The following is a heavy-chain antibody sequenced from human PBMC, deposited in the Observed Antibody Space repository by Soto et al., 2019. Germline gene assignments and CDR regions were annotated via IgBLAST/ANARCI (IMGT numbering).Heavy chain of an antibody. V-gene: IGHV4-59*01. CDR2: IYDSGST. CDR1: GGSIRSYY. J-gene: IGHJ4*02. D-gene: IGHD4-17*01. Sequence: QVQLQESGPGLVKPSETLSLPCTISGGSIRSYYWSWIRQPPGKGLEWIGYIYDSGSTNYNPSLKSRVTISVDTAKNQFALKLSSVTAEDTAVYCCARGYGDYVSDYWGQGTLVTVSS. CDR3: ARGYGDYVSDY.